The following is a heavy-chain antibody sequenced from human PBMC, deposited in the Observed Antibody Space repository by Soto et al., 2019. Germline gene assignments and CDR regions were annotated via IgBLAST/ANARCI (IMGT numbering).Heavy chain of an antibody. CDR2: IYPGDSDT. V-gene: IGHV5-51*01. D-gene: IGHD2-2*01. CDR3: ARHLVGSTRGNFDY. J-gene: IGHJ4*01. Sequence: PGESLKISCKGSGYSFTSYWIGWVRQMPGKGMEWMGNIYPGDSDTRYSPSFQGQVTISADTSITTAYLQWSGLRASDTAMYFCARHLVGSTRGNFDYWGQGTLVTVSS. CDR1: GYSFTSYW.